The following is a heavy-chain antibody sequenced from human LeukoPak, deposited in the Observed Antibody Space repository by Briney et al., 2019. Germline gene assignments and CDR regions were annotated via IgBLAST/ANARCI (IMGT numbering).Heavy chain of an antibody. CDR2: ITGSGRT. Sequence: PGGSLRLSCAASGISFTSFAMTWVRQAPGKGLEWVSVITGSGRTFYAASVEGRFTISRDNSKNTLSLQLDSLTADDTVIYYCAKGKRVGSPYYFDSWGQGTLVTVSS. CDR1: GISFTSFA. J-gene: IGHJ4*02. V-gene: IGHV3-23*01. D-gene: IGHD6-6*01. CDR3: AKGKRVGSPYYFDS.